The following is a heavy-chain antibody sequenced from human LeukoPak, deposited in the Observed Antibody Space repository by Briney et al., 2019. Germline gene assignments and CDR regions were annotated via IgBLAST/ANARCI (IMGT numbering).Heavy chain of an antibody. CDR3: ARDGGLYDAFDI. D-gene: IGHD3-3*01. V-gene: IGHV4-59*01. Sequence: PSETLSLTCTVSGGSISSYYWSWIRQPPGKGLEWIGCIYYSGSTNYNPSLKSRVTISVDTSKNQFSLKLSSVTAADTAVYYCARDGGLYDAFDIWGQGTMVTVSS. J-gene: IGHJ3*02. CDR1: GGSISSYY. CDR2: IYYSGST.